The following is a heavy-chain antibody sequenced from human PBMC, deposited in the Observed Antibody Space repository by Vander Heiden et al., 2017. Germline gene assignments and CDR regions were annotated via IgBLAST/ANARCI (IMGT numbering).Heavy chain of an antibody. CDR1: GGSISRRSYY. CDR3: ARHVRRGSGWYGGGAFDI. D-gene: IGHD6-19*01. J-gene: IGHJ3*02. CDR2: IYYSGST. Sequence: QLQLQESGPGLVKPSETLSLPCTVSGGSISRRSYYWGWIRQPPGKGLEWIGSIYYSGSTYYNPSLKSRVTISVDTSKNQFSLKLSSVTAADTAVYYCARHVRRGSGWYGGGAFDIWGQGTMVTVSS. V-gene: IGHV4-39*01.